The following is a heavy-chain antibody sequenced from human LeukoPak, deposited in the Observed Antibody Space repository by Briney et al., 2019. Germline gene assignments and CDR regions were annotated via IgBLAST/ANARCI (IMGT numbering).Heavy chain of an antibody. Sequence: SETLSLTCTVSGDSISSGGYYWGWIRQPPGKGLEWIGSIYYSGSTYYNPSLKSRVTISVDTSKNQFSLKLSSVTAADTAVYYCARHLNYYGSGSHHDYWGQGTLVTVSS. V-gene: IGHV4-39*01. CDR2: IYYSGST. CDR3: ARHLNYYGSGSHHDY. D-gene: IGHD3-10*01. CDR1: GDSISSGGYY. J-gene: IGHJ4*02.